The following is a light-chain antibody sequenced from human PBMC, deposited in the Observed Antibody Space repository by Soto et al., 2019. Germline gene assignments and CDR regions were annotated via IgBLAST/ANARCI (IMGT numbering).Light chain of an antibody. V-gene: IGLV2-14*01. CDR1: SSDVGGHDY. Sequence: QSALTQPASVSGSPGQSITISCTGTSSDVGGHDYVSWYQQHPGKAPKLMIYEVSNRPSGVSNRFSGSKSGNTASLTISGLQAEDEADYYCSSYTSSSTGVFGTGTKLTVL. J-gene: IGLJ1*01. CDR3: SSYTSSSTGV. CDR2: EVS.